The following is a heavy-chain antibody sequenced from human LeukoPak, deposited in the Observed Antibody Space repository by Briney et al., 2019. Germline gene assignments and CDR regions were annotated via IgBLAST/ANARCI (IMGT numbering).Heavy chain of an antibody. V-gene: IGHV1-18*01. Sequence: GASVKVSCRASGYTFTSYGISWVRQAPGQGLEWMGWISAYNGNTNYAQKLQGRVTMTTDTSTSTAYMELRSLRSDDTAVYYCARPDSSGLFPSAFGIWGQGTMVTVSS. J-gene: IGHJ3*02. CDR1: GYTFTSYG. CDR3: ARPDSSGLFPSAFGI. D-gene: IGHD3-22*01. CDR2: ISAYNGNT.